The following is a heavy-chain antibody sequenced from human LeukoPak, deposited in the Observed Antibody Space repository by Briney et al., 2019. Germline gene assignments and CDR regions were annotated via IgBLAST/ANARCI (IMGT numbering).Heavy chain of an antibody. J-gene: IGHJ3*02. CDR1: GFTFSSYA. V-gene: IGHV3-23*01. CDR2: ISGSGGST. D-gene: IGHD5-18*01. Sequence: PGGSLRLSCAASGFTFSSYAMSWVRQAPGKGLEWVSAISGSGGSTYYADSVKGRFTISRDNSKNTLYLQMNSLRAEDTAVYYCAKDQRIQLWFRDCAFDIWGQGTMVTVSS. CDR3: AKDQRIQLWFRDCAFDI.